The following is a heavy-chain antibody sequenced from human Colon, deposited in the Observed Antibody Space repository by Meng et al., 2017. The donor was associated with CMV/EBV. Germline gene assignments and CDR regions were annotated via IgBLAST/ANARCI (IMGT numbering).Heavy chain of an antibody. CDR2: VSGNGGRT. D-gene: IGHD3-22*01. CDR1: GFTFSGYA. V-gene: IGHV3-23*01. J-gene: IGHJ4*02. CDR3: ANDLRFNWHYDN. Sequence: GGSLRLSCAASGFTFSGYAMSWVRQSPGKGLEWLSAVSGNGGRTHYADSVKGRFTASRDNSKDTLYLQMNSLRAEDTAVYFCANDLRFNWHYDNWGQGTLVTVSS.